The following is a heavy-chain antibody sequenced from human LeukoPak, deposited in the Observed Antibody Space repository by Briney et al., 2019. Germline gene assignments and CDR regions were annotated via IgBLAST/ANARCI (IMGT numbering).Heavy chain of an antibody. CDR3: ARDLRVAVAGTFDY. D-gene: IGHD6-19*01. CDR2: INWNGGST. Sequence: WIRQPPGKGLEWVSGINWNGGSTGYADSVRGRFTISRDNAKNSLYLQMNSLRAEDTALYYCARDLRVAVAGTFDYWGQGTLVTVSS. V-gene: IGHV3-20*03. J-gene: IGHJ4*02.